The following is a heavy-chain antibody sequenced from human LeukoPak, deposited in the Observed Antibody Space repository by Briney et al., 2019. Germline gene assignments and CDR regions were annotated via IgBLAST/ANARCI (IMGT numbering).Heavy chain of an antibody. CDR3: ARDLSYRMVTSVESRVFAI. CDR1: GGSIRSYY. D-gene: IGHD5-18*01. V-gene: IGHV4-59*01. J-gene: IGHJ3*02. Sequence: SETLSLTCTVSGGSIRSYYWSWIRQPPGKGLEWIGYIYYSGSTNYNPSLKSRVTISVDTSKNQFSLKLSSVTDADTAVYYCARDLSYRMVTSVESRVFAIWGQGTKVTVSS. CDR2: IYYSGST.